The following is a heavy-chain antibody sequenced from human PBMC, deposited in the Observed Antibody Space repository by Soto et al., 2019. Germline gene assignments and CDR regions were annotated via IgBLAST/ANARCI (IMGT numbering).Heavy chain of an antibody. V-gene: IGHV3-23*01. CDR1: GFTFSSYA. D-gene: IGHD5-18*01. CDR2: ISGSGGST. CDR3: APSPDTAMVMGYGNSVGPYYYYYYMDV. Sequence: GGSLRLSCAASGFTFSSYAMSWVRQAPGKGLEWVSAISGSGGSTYYADSVKGRFTISRDNSKNTLYLQMNSLRAEDTAVYYCAPSPDTAMVMGYGNSVGPYYYYYYMDVWGKGTTVTVSS. J-gene: IGHJ6*03.